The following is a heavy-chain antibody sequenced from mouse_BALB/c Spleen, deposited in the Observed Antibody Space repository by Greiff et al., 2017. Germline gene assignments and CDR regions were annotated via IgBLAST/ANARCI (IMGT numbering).Heavy chain of an antibody. D-gene: IGHD1-1*01. CDR2: ISSGGSYT. J-gene: IGHJ4*01. V-gene: IGHV5-6*01. CDR1: GFTFSSYG. CDR3: ARHYYGSSGYYAMDY. Sequence: EVQLVESGGDLVKPGGSLKLSCAASGFTFSSYGMSWVRQTPDKRLEWVATISSGGSYTYYPDSVKGRFTISRDNAKNTLYLQMSSLKSEDTAMYYCARHYYGSSGYYAMDYWGQGTSVTVSS.